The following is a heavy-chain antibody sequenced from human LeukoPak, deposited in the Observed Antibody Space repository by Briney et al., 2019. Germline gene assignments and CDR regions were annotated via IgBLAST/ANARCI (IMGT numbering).Heavy chain of an antibody. J-gene: IGHJ5*02. CDR3: ARIPRIGSSTRSVYWFDP. V-gene: IGHV4-39*07. Sequence: SETLSLTCTVSGGSISSSSYYWGWIRQPPGKGLEWIGSIYYSGSTYYNPSLRSRVTISVDTSKNQFSLKLSSVTAADTAVYYCARIPRIGSSTRSVYWFDPWGQGTLVTVSS. CDR2: IYYSGST. CDR1: GGSISSSSYY. D-gene: IGHD2-2*01.